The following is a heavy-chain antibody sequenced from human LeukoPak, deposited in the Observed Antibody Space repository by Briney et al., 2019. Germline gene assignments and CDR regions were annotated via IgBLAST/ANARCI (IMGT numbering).Heavy chain of an antibody. V-gene: IGHV1-2*02. D-gene: IGHD2-21*01. CDR1: GYTLTGYY. Sequence: ASVKVSCKASGYTLTGYYMHWVRQAPGQGLECMGWINPNSGGTNYAQKFQGRVTMTRDTSISTAYMELSRLRSDDTAVYYCARDRIENWFVPWGQGTLVTVSS. CDR3: ARDRIENWFVP. CDR2: INPNSGGT. J-gene: IGHJ5*02.